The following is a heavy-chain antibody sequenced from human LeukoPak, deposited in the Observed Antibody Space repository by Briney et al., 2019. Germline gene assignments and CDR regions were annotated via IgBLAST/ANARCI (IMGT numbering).Heavy chain of an antibody. V-gene: IGHV4-59*01. J-gene: IGHJ4*02. D-gene: IGHD3-16*02. CDR2: IYYSGST. CDR3: ARYVWGSYPTFEDY. Sequence: TSETLSLTCAVSGGSISSYYWSWIRQPPGKGLEWIAYIYYSGSTHHNPSLKSRVTISVDTSKNQFSLKLSSVTAADTAVYYCARYVWGSYPTFEDYWGQGTLVPVSS. CDR1: GGSISSYY.